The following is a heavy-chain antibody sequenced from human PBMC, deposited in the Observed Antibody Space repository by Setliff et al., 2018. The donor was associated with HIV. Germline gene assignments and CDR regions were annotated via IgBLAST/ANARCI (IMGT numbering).Heavy chain of an antibody. V-gene: IGHV4-34*01. Sequence: SETLSLTCAVYGGSLSGYYWSWIRQPPGKGLEWIGEINHSGSTNYNPSLKSRVTISVDTSKNQFSLKLSSVTAADTAVYFCARGRGSSSSWPIDYWGQGTLVTVSS. CDR1: GGSLSGYY. J-gene: IGHJ4*02. CDR2: INHSGST. D-gene: IGHD6-13*01. CDR3: ARGRGSSSSWPIDY.